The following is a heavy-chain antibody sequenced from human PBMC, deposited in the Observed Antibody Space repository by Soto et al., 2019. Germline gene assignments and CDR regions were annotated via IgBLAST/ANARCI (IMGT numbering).Heavy chain of an antibody. CDR3: ARNPPMVRGGNYYYYYYMDV. CDR2: IYYSGST. D-gene: IGHD3-10*01. J-gene: IGHJ6*03. Sequence: SETLSLTCTVSGGSISSYYWSWIRQPPGKGLEWIGYIYYSGSTNYNPSLKSRVTISVDTSKNQFSLKLSSVTAADTAVYYCARNPPMVRGGNYYYYYYMDVWGKGTTVTVSS. CDR1: GGSISSYY. V-gene: IGHV4-59*08.